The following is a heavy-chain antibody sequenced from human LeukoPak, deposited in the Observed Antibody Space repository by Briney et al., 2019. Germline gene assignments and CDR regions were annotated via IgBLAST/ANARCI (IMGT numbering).Heavy chain of an antibody. D-gene: IGHD2-15*01. CDR2: MNPNSGNT. CDR3: ASPSFSYCSGGSCCSL. V-gene: IGHV1-8*01. Sequence: ASVKVSCKASGYTFTSYDINWVRQATGQGLEWMGWMNPNSGNTGYAQKFQGRVTMTRNTSISTAYMELSSLRSEDTAVYYCASPSFSYCSGGSCCSLWGQGTLVTVSS. J-gene: IGHJ4*02. CDR1: GYTFTSYD.